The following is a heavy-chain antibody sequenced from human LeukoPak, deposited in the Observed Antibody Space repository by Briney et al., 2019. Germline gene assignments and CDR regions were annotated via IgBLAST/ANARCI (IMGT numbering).Heavy chain of an antibody. J-gene: IGHJ4*02. D-gene: IGHD1-14*01. Sequence: PGGSLRLSCAASGFTFSSYAMSWVRQAPGKGLEWVAFIRYDGSNKYYADSVKGRFTISRDNSKNTLYLQMNSLRAEDTAVYYCARDITAKQTKEDYWGQGTLVTVSS. V-gene: IGHV3-30*02. CDR2: IRYDGSNK. CDR3: ARDITAKQTKEDY. CDR1: GFTFSSYA.